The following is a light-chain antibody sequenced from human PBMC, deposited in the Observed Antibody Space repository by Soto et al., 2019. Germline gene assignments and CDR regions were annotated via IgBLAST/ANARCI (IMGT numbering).Light chain of an antibody. J-gene: IGLJ3*02. V-gene: IGLV4-69*01. CDR3: QTWSTGIRV. Sequence: QLVLTQSPSASASLGASVKLTCTLSRGHSSYAIAWHQQQPEKGPRYLMKLNSDGSHSKGDGIPDRFSGSSSGTERYLTISSLQSEDEADYYCQTWSTGIRVFGGGTKVTVL. CDR1: RGHSSYA. CDR2: LNSDGSH.